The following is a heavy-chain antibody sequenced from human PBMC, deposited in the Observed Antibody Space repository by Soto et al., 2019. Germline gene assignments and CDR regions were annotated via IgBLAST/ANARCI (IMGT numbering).Heavy chain of an antibody. J-gene: IGHJ4*02. V-gene: IGHV3-53*01. Sequence: VQLVXSGXXXXXXXGSLRLSCAASGFSVSNNHMTWIRQTAGKGLELVSFIHGGGSTSYADSVKGRFTISRDNSKNTLYLQMDRLRAEDTAIYYCAGRLTTAASLDYWGQGTLVTVSS. D-gene: IGHD3-16*01. CDR2: IHGGGST. CDR3: AGRLTTAASLDY. CDR1: GFSVSNNH.